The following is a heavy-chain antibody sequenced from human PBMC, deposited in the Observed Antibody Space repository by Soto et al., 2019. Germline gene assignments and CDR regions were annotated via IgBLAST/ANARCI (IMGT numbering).Heavy chain of an antibody. CDR1: GFTFSSYW. Sequence: GGSLRLSCAASGFTFSSYWMHWVRQAPGKGLVWVSRINSDGSSTSYADSVKGRFTISRDNAKNTLYLQMNSLRAEDTAVYYCARRSAYCGGDCYSVYDYWGQGTLVTVSS. J-gene: IGHJ4*02. CDR2: INSDGSST. CDR3: ARRSAYCGGDCYSVYDY. V-gene: IGHV3-74*01. D-gene: IGHD2-21*02.